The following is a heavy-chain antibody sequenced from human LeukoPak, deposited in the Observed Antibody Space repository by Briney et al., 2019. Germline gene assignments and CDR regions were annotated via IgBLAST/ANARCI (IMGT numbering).Heavy chain of an antibody. D-gene: IGHD3-3*01. CDR3: ASTDFWSGYMDY. J-gene: IGHJ4*02. CDR2: ISGSGGST. Sequence: GGSLRLSCAASGFTFSSYAMSRVRQAPGKGLEWVSAISGSGGSTYYADSVKGRFTISRDNSKNTLYLQMNSLRAEDTAVYYCASTDFWSGYMDYWGQGTLVTVSS. V-gene: IGHV3-23*01. CDR1: GFTFSSYA.